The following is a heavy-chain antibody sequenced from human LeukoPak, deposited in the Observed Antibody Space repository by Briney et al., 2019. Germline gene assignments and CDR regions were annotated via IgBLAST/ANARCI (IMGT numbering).Heavy chain of an antibody. J-gene: IGHJ6*02. Sequence: GASVKVSCKASGGTFSSYAISWVRQAPGQGLEWMGGIIPIFGTANYAQKLQGRVTMTTDTSTSTAYMELRSLRSDDTAVYYCAREGPPSLIVGATAGIYYYGMDVWGQGTTVTVSS. D-gene: IGHD1-26*01. V-gene: IGHV1-69*05. CDR2: IIPIFGTA. CDR1: GGTFSSYA. CDR3: AREGPPSLIVGATAGIYYYGMDV.